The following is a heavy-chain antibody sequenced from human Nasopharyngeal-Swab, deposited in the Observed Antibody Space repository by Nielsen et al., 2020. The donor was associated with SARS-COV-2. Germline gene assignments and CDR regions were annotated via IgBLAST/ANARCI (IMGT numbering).Heavy chain of an antibody. CDR2: IYYSGST. CDR3: ARDSRYYYYGMDV. CDR1: GGSISSYY. Sequence: ETLSLTCTVSGGSISSYYWSWIRQPPGKGLEWIGYIYYSGSTNYNPSLKSRVTISVDTSKNQFSLKLSSVTAADTAVYYCARDSRYYYYGMDVWGQGTTVTVSS. J-gene: IGHJ6*02. V-gene: IGHV4-59*13.